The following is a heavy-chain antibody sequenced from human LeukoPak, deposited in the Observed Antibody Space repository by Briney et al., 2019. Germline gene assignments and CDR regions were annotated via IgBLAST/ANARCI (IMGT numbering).Heavy chain of an antibody. CDR3: ASRGGTRLYYYYMGV. V-gene: IGHV3-48*04. D-gene: IGHD2-15*01. Sequence: NPGGSLRLSCAASGFTFSSYSMNWVRQAPGKGLEWVSYISSSSSTIYYADSVKGRFTISGDNAKNSLYLQMNSLRAEDTAVYYCASRGGTRLYYYYMGVWGKGTTVTVSS. CDR1: GFTFSSYS. J-gene: IGHJ6*03. CDR2: ISSSSSTI.